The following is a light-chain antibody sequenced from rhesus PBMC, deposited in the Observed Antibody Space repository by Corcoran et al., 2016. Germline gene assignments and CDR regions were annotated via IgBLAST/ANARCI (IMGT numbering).Light chain of an antibody. CDR2: EVS. CDR3: SSYACSNTYV. J-gene: IGLJ6*01. Sequence: QAALTQPRSVSGSPGQSVTISCTGTSSDIGGYNYVPWYQQHPGTAPKLMIYEVSKRPSGVYDRFSGSKSGNTASLTISGLQAEDEADYYCSSYACSNTYVFGSGTKLTVL. V-gene: IGLV2-32*02. CDR1: SSDIGGYNY.